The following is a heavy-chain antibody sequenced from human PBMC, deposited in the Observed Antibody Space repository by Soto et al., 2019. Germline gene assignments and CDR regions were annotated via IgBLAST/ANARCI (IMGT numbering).Heavy chain of an antibody. V-gene: IGHV1-69*13. Sequence: SVKVSCKASGGTFSSYAISWVRQAPGQGLEWMGGVIPIFGTANYAQKFQGRGTITADESTSTAYMELSSLRSEDTAVYYCAREGNWNDSRYYYYGMDVWGQGTTVTVSS. D-gene: IGHD1-20*01. CDR2: VIPIFGTA. CDR1: GGTFSSYA. CDR3: AREGNWNDSRYYYYGMDV. J-gene: IGHJ6*02.